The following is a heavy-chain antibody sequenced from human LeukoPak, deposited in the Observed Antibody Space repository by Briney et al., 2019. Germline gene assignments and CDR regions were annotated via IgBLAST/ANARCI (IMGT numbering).Heavy chain of an antibody. J-gene: IGHJ4*02. CDR3: ARGPKVGATTLSDY. D-gene: IGHD1-26*01. CDR2: INTNTGNP. CDR1: GYTFTTYA. Sequence: VASVKVSCKASGYTFTTYAMNWVRQAPGQGLEWMGWINTNTGNPTYAQGFTGRFVFSLDTSVSTAYLQISSLKAEDTAVYYCARGPKVGATTLSDYWGQGTLVTVSS. V-gene: IGHV7-4-1*02.